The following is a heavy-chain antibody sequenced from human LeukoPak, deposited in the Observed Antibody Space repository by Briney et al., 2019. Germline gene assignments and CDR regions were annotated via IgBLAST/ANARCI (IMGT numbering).Heavy chain of an antibody. CDR3: ARAGITIFGVVTYRNDWFDP. Sequence: SETLSLTCAVYGGSFSGYYWSWIRQPAGKGLEWIGRIYTSRSTNYNPSLKSRVTMSVDTSKNQFSLKLSSVTAADTAVYYCARAGITIFGVVTYRNDWFDPWGQGTLVTVSS. CDR1: GGSFSGYY. CDR2: IYTSRST. D-gene: IGHD3-3*01. V-gene: IGHV4-59*10. J-gene: IGHJ5*02.